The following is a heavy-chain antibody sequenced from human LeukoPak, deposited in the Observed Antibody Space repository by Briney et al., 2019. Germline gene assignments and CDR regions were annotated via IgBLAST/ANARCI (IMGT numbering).Heavy chain of an antibody. J-gene: IGHJ4*02. CDR2: ISAYNGNT. V-gene: IGHV1-18*01. D-gene: IGHD2-15*01. Sequence: ASVKVSCKASGYSFTAYGITWMRQAPGQGLEWMGWISAYNGNTHYAERLQDRVTMTTDTSTSTAYMELRSLRSDDTAIYYCARDTALTPIVGGPEYWGQGTLVIVSS. CDR3: ARDTALTPIVGGPEY. CDR1: GYSFTAYG.